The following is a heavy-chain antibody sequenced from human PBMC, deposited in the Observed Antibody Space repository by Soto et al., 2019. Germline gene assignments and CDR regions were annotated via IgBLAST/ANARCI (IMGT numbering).Heavy chain of an antibody. CDR3: ARGTTYYYDSSGYNYDY. J-gene: IGHJ4*02. CDR2: ITSSATST. Sequence: GGSLRLSCAASGFTFSAYAMSWVRLAPGKGLEWVSSITSSATSTYYADSVKGRFTISRDNSKNTLYLQMNSLRAGDTAVYYCARGTTYYYDSSGYNYDYWGQGTLVTVSS. V-gene: IGHV3-23*01. D-gene: IGHD3-22*01. CDR1: GFTFSAYA.